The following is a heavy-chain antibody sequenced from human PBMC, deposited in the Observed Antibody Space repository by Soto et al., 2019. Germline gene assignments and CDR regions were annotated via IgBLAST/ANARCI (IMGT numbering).Heavy chain of an antibody. CDR2: IKREADGGTT. CDR3: TTGLSNGYYNFDY. J-gene: IGHJ4*02. D-gene: IGHD3-22*01. CDR1: GFTFADAW. Sequence: EMQLVESGGGLVKPGGSLRLSCAASGFTFADAWMSWVRQAPGRGLEWVGRIKREADGGTTDYAAPVKGRTTISRDDAQNTLYLQMNSLKNEDTALYYCTTGLSNGYYNFDYWGQGTPVTVSS. V-gene: IGHV3-15*01.